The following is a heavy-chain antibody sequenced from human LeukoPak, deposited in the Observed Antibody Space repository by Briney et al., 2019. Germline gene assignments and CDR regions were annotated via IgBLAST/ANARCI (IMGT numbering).Heavy chain of an antibody. V-gene: IGHV4-34*01. CDR1: GGSFSGYY. Sequence: PSETLSLTCAVYGGSFSGYYWSWIRQPPGKGLEWIGEINHSGSTNYNPSLKSRVTISVDTSKNQFSLKLSSVTAADTAVYYCARGRGYYDILTGYFPLGYWGQGTLVTVS. CDR3: ARGRGYYDILTGYFPLGY. J-gene: IGHJ4*02. D-gene: IGHD3-9*01. CDR2: INHSGST.